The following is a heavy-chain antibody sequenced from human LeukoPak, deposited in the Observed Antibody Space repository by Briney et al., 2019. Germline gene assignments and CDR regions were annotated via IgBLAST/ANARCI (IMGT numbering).Heavy chain of an antibody. CDR3: AIRFSYYYDSSGYYHDDY. V-gene: IGHV1-18*01. D-gene: IGHD3-22*01. CDR2: ISAYNGNT. J-gene: IGHJ4*02. Sequence: GASVKVSCKASGYTFTSYGISWERQAPGQGLEWMGWISAYNGNTNYAQKLQGRVTMTTDTSTSTAYMELRSLRSDDTAVYYWAIRFSYYYDSSGYYHDDYWGQGTLVTVSS. CDR1: GYTFTSYG.